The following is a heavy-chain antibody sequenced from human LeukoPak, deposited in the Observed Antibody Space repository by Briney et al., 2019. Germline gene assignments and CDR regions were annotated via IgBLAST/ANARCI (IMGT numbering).Heavy chain of an antibody. CDR1: GVSFSGYY. J-gene: IGHJ4*02. Sequence: PSETLSLTCAVYGVSFSGYYWSWIRQPPGKGLEWIGEINHSGSTNYNPSLKSRVTISVDASKNQFSLKLSSVTAADTAVYYCARGHPHYYDSSGYTTKNFDYWGQGTLVTVSS. D-gene: IGHD3-22*01. CDR2: INHSGST. V-gene: IGHV4-34*01. CDR3: ARGHPHYYDSSGYTTKNFDY.